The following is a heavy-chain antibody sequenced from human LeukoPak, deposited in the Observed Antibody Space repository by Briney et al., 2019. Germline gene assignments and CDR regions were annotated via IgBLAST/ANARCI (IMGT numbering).Heavy chain of an antibody. CDR2: ISNGGNT. Sequence: GGSLRLSCAASGFTVRDNYMSWVRKAPGKGLECVSVISNGGNTYYADSVKGRFTISRDISKNTVYPQMNSLRAEDTGVYYCAGDKTTSGYYEFDFWGQGALVTVSS. V-gene: IGHV3-53*01. CDR1: GFTVRDNY. CDR3: AGDKTTSGYYEFDF. J-gene: IGHJ4*02. D-gene: IGHD5-12*01.